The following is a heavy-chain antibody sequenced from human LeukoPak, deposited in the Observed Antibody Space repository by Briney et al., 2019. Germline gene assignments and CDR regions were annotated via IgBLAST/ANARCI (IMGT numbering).Heavy chain of an antibody. Sequence: GGSLRLSCAASRFTFSSYAMSWVRQAPGKGLEWLSFIRSKDHGGTTEYAASVKGRFTISRDDSNSIAYLQMNSLIIEDTAVYFCTRDPHYYHGNPHDFWGQGTRVTVSS. CDR3: TRDPHYYHGNPHDF. D-gene: IGHD4-23*01. V-gene: IGHV3-49*04. CDR1: RFTFSSYA. J-gene: IGHJ4*02. CDR2: IRSKDHGGTT.